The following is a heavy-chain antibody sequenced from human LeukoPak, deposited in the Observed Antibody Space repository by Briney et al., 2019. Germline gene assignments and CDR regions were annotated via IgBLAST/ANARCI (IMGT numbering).Heavy chain of an antibody. V-gene: IGHV3-53*01. J-gene: IGHJ4*02. D-gene: IGHD3-22*01. CDR3: ARGDYYDSSGYPVG. Sequence: PGGSLRLSCAASGFTVSSKYMSWVRQAPGKGLEWVSVIYNGDRTYYADSVKGRFTISRDKSKGMFYLQMNSLRAEDTAVYYCARGDYYDSSGYPVGWGQGTLVTVSS. CDR1: GFTVSSKY. CDR2: IYNGDRT.